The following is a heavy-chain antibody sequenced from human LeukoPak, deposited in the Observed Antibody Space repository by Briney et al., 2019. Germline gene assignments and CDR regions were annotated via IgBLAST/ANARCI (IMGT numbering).Heavy chain of an antibody. CDR2: IYSGGST. CDR3: ARDYCGGDCYFGDGYFDY. Sequence: GGSLRLSCAASGFTFSSYAMHWVRQAPGKGLEWVSVIYSGGSTYYTDSVKGRFTISRDNSKNTLYLQMNSLRAEDTAVYYCARDYCGGDCYFGDGYFDYWGQGTLVTVSS. V-gene: IGHV3-NL1*01. J-gene: IGHJ4*02. D-gene: IGHD2-21*02. CDR1: GFTFSSYA.